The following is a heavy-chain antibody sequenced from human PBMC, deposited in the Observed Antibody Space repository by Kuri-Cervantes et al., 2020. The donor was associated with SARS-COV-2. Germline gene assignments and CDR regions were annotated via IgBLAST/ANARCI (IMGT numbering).Heavy chain of an antibody. Sequence: SGPTLVKPTQTLTLTCTFSGFSLSTSGVGVGWIRQPPGKALEWLALIYWDDDKRYSPSLKSRLTITKDTSKNQVVLTMTNMDPVDTATYYCARATYYYDSSGYSPDAFDIWGQGTMVTVSS. CDR1: GFSLSTSGVG. CDR3: ARATYYYDSSGYSPDAFDI. D-gene: IGHD3-22*01. CDR2: IYWDDDK. V-gene: IGHV2-5*02. J-gene: IGHJ3*02.